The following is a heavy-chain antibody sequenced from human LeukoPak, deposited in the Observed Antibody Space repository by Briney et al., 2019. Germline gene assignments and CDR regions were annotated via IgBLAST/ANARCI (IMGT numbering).Heavy chain of an antibody. CDR1: GGSISSYY. CDR3: ARGRTYYDFWSGPPPFDY. J-gene: IGHJ4*02. V-gene: IGHV4-59*01. D-gene: IGHD3-3*01. CDR2: TYYSGST. Sequence: SETLSLTCTVSGGSISSYYWSWIRQPPGKGLEWIGYTYYSGSTNYNPSLKSRVTISVDTSKNQFSLKLSSVTAADTAVYYCARGRTYYDFWSGPPPFDYWGQGTLVTVSS.